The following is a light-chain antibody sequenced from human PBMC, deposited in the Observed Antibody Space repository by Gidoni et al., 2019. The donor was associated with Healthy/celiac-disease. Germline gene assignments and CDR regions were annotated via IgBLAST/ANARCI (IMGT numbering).Light chain of an antibody. V-gene: IGKV4-1*01. CDR2: GAS. CDR1: QSVLYSSNNKNY. J-gene: IGKJ2*01. Sequence: DIVMTHSPVSLAVSLGEMATINCKSSQSVLYSSNNKNYLSWYQQKPGQAPKLRIYGASTRESGVPERFSGSGSGTDFTLTISSLQAEDVAVYYCQQYDSTPYTFGQGTKLEIK. CDR3: QQYDSTPYT.